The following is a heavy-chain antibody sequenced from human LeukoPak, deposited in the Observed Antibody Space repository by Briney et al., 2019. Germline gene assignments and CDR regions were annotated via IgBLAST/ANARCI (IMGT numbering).Heavy chain of an antibody. CDR3: AKAWFGERSGGGFDY. V-gene: IGHV3-43*02. D-gene: IGHD3-10*01. CDR1: GFTFDDYD. J-gene: IGHJ4*02. Sequence: GGSLRLSCAASGFTFDDYDIHWVRQAPGKGVEWVSLISGDGGSTYYADSVKGRFTISRDNSKNSLYLQMNSLRTEDTALYYCAKAWFGERSGGGFDYWGQGTLVTVSS. CDR2: ISGDGGST.